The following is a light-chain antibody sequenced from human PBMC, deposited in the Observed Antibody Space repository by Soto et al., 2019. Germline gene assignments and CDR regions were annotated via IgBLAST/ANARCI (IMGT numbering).Light chain of an antibody. Sequence: QSVLTQPPSVSGAPGQRVTISCTGSNSNIGAGYDVHWYHQLPGTAPKLLIHRNTNRPSGVPDRFSGSRSGTSASLAITGLQAEDEADYYCQSYDSSLSGWVFGGGTKLTVL. CDR3: QSYDSSLSGWV. CDR1: NSNIGAGYD. V-gene: IGLV1-40*01. J-gene: IGLJ3*02. CDR2: RNT.